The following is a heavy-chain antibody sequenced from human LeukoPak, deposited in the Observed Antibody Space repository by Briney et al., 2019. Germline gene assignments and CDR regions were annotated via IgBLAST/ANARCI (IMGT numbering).Heavy chain of an antibody. D-gene: IGHD6-6*01. CDR3: AREVVAFDI. Sequence: GGSLRLSCAASGFTFSSYGMHWVRQAPGKGLEWVAVMWYDGSNKYYADSVKGRFTISRDNSKNTLYLQMNSLRAEDTAVYYCAREVVAFDIWGQGTMVTVSS. CDR1: GFTFSSYG. J-gene: IGHJ3*02. CDR2: MWYDGSNK. V-gene: IGHV3-33*01.